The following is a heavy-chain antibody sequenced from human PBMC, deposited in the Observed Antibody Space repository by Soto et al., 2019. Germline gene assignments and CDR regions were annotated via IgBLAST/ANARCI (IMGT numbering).Heavy chain of an antibody. Sequence: ASVKVSCKVSGYILTELSMHWVRQAPGKGLEWMGSFDPEDGETIYAQKFQGRVTMTEDTSTDTAYMELSSLRSEDTAVYYSATPLGGYETDFDYYGMDVWGQGTTVTVSS. D-gene: IGHD3-16*01. CDR2: FDPEDGET. CDR3: ATPLGGYETDFDYYGMDV. J-gene: IGHJ6*02. CDR1: GYILTELS. V-gene: IGHV1-24*01.